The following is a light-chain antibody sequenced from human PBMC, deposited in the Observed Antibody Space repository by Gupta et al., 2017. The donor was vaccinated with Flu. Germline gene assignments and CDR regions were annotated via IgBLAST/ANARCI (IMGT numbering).Light chain of an antibody. CDR2: WAS. V-gene: IGKV4-1*01. CDR3: QQYDSKPYS. J-gene: IGKJ2*03. Sequence: DFVMTQSPDSLAVSLGERATINCKSSQSVLYSSNNKNYLAWYQQKPGQPPKLLIHWASTRESGVPDRFSGSGSGTDFTLTISSLQAEDVAVYYCQQYDSKPYSCGQGTKLEIK. CDR1: QSVLYSSNNKNY.